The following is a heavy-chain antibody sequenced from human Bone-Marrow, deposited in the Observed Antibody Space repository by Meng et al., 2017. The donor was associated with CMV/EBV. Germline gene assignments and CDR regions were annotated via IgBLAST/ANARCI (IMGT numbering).Heavy chain of an antibody. CDR2: IVVGSGNT. CDR3: AAEGVMVRGVIIQFDYGMDV. D-gene: IGHD3-10*01. Sequence: SVKVSCKASGFTFTSSAVQWVRQARGQRLEWIGWIVVGSGNTNYAQKFQERVTITRDMSTSTAYMELSSLRSEDTAVYYCAAEGVMVRGVIIQFDYGMDVWGQRTTVTVYS. J-gene: IGHJ6*01. V-gene: IGHV1-58*01. CDR1: GFTFTSSA.